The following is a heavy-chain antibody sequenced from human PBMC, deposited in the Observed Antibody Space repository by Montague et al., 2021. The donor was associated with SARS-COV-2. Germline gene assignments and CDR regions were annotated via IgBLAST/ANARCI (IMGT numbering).Heavy chain of an antibody. Sequence: SETLSLTCTVSGGSISNYYWSWIRQPAGKGLEWIGRIYASGNTNYNPSLKSRVTMSVDTSKDQFSLKLSSVTAADTAIYYCARKGSGRSDLASWGQGTLVTVSS. CDR2: IYASGNT. CDR3: ARKGSGRSDLAS. CDR1: GGSISNYY. V-gene: IGHV4-4*07. J-gene: IGHJ5*02. D-gene: IGHD1-26*01.